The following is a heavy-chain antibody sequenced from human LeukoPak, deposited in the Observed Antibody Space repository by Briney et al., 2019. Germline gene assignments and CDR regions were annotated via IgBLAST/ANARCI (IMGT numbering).Heavy chain of an antibody. CDR3: ARFSSSWYVSYYGMDV. D-gene: IGHD6-13*01. J-gene: IGHJ6*02. Sequence: SETLSLTCTVSSGSINNYYWNWIRQPPGKGLEWIGYIFYSGSTNYNPSLNSRVTISVDTSKNQFSLKLSSVTAADTAVYYCARFSSSWYVSYYGMDVWGLGTTVTVSS. CDR1: SGSINNYY. V-gene: IGHV4-59*12. CDR2: IFYSGST.